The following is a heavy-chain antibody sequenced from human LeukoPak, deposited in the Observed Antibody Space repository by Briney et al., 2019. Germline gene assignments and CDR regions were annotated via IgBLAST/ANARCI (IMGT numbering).Heavy chain of an antibody. CDR1: GGSISSYY. Sequence: SETLSLTCTVSGGSISSYYWSWIRQPPGKGLEWIGYIYYSGSTNYNPSLKSRVTISVDTSKNQFSLKLSSVTAADTAVYYCARNDYGDFYFDYWGQGTLVTVSS. CDR2: IYYSGST. D-gene: IGHD4-17*01. V-gene: IGHV4-59*01. CDR3: ARNDYGDFYFDY. J-gene: IGHJ4*02.